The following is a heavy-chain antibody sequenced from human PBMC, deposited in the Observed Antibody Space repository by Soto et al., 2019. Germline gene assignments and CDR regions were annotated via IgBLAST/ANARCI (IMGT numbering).Heavy chain of an antibody. CDR2: IFSNDEK. J-gene: IGHJ3*02. D-gene: IGHD3-10*01. V-gene: IGHV2-26*01. Sequence: QVTLKESGTVLVKPTETLTLTCTVSGFSLSNARMGVSWIRQPPGKALEWLAHIFSNDEKSYSTSLKSRLTISKDTSKSQVVLTMTNMDPVDTATYYCARTSYYYGSGSYYNALYAFDIWGQGTMVTVSS. CDR3: ARTSYYYGSGSYYNALYAFDI. CDR1: GFSLSNARMG.